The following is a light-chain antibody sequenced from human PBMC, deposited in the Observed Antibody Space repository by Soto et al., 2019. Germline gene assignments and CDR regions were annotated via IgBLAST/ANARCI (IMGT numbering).Light chain of an antibody. CDR1: QNIIKY. CDR2: GAS. J-gene: IGKJ2*01. V-gene: IGKV1-39*01. CDR3: QQTYTTPYT. Sequence: DIQMTQSPSSLSASVGDRVTITCRTRQNIIKYLNWYQQKPGKAPKFLIYGASTLQTGVPSRVSGGGSGTDFTLTISSLQPEDFATYYCQQTYTTPYTFGQGTKLDIK.